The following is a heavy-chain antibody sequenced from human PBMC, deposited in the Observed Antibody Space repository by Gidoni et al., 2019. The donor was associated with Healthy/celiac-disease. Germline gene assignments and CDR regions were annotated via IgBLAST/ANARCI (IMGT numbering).Heavy chain of an antibody. V-gene: IGHV3-23*01. CDR2: ISGSGGST. Sequence: EVQLLESGGGLVQPGGSLRLSCAASGFTFSSYAMSWVRQAPGKGLEWVSAISGSGGSTYYADSVKGRFTISRDNSKNTLYLQLNSLRAEDTAVYYCAKDRGYYDDAFDIWGQGTMVTVSS. CDR1: GFTFSSYA. D-gene: IGHD3-22*01. J-gene: IGHJ3*02. CDR3: AKDRGYYDDAFDI.